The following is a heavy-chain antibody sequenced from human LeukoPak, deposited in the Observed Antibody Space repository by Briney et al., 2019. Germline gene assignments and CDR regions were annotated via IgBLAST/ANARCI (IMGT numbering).Heavy chain of an antibody. V-gene: IGHV1-18*01. Sequence: ASVKVSCKASGYTFNSAGNSWVRQAPGQGLEWMGWINAYNDNTKYAEKLQGRVTMTTDTSTSTAYMELRSLRSDDTAVYYCARTTNSYYYYYIDVWGKGTTVTVSS. CDR3: ARTTNSYYYYYIDV. CDR1: GYTFNSAG. J-gene: IGHJ6*03. CDR2: INAYNDNT. D-gene: IGHD1-26*01.